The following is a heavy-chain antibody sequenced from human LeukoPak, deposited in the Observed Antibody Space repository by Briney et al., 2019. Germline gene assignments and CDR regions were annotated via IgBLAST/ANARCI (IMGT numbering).Heavy chain of an antibody. D-gene: IGHD3-3*01. CDR3: ARSPFRFLEWLSAAYFDY. V-gene: IGHV1-69*05. J-gene: IGHJ4*02. Sequence: RASVKVSCKASGGTFSSHVISWVRQAPGQGLEWMGGIIPIFGTANYAQKFQGRVTITTDESTSTAYMELSSLRSEDTAVYYCARSPFRFLEWLSAAYFDYWGQGTLVTVSS. CDR1: GGTFSSHV. CDR2: IIPIFGTA.